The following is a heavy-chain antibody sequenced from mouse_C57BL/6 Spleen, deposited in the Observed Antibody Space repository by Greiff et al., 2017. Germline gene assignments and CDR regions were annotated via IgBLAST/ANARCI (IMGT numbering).Heavy chain of an antibody. V-gene: IGHV1-26*01. CDR2: INPNNGGT. CDR3: ARPPFLELDYAMDY. CDR1: GYTFTDYY. Sequence: VQLQQSGPELVKPGASVKISCKASGYTFTDYYMNWVKQSHGKSLEWIGDINPNNGGTSYNQKFKGKATLTVDKSSSTAYMELRSLTSEDSAVYYCARPPFLELDYAMDYWGQGTSVTVSS. J-gene: IGHJ4*01.